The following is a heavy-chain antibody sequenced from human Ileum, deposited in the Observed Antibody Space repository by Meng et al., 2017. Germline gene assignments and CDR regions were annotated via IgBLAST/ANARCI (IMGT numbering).Heavy chain of an antibody. CDR1: SGSISSNTY. CDR3: ARHGGYSQDF. V-gene: IGHV4-4*02. J-gene: IGHJ4*02. CDR2: ISHSGSA. D-gene: IGHD4-23*01. Sequence: VQLPASGPGLVLSSVTLSLTCAVSSGSISSNTYWSWVRQPPGKGLEWIGQISHSGSAYYNPSLKSRVTMSVDKSKSQFSLMLTSVTAADTAIYYCARHGGYSQDFWGQGTLVTVSS.